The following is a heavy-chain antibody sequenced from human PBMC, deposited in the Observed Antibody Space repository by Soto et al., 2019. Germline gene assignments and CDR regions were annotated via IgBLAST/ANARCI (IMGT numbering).Heavy chain of an antibody. CDR3: AAGGTRWLLSPFAY. Sequence: QVHLVQSGAEVKKPGASVKVSCKVSGHTLTEFSMHWVRQAPGKGLEWMGGFDPEDGEIMYAQKFQGTVTMTEDTSKDSAYMELSSLRSEYTAVYSCAAGGTRWLLSPFAYWGQGTLVNVSS. CDR1: GHTLTEFS. V-gene: IGHV1-24*01. D-gene: IGHD2-15*01. J-gene: IGHJ4*02. CDR2: FDPEDGEI.